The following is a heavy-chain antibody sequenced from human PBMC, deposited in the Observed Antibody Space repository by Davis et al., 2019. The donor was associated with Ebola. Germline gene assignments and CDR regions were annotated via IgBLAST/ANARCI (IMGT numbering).Heavy chain of an antibody. V-gene: IGHV4-34*01. CDR2: INHSGST. J-gene: IGHJ5*02. Sequence: MPSETLSLTCAVYGGSFSGYYWSWIRQPPGKGLEWIGEINHSGSTNYNPSLKSRVTISVDTSKNQFSLKLSSVTAADTAVYYCARVTINTTGGGSWFDPWGQGILVTVSS. D-gene: IGHD1-26*01. CDR3: ARVTINTTGGGSWFDP. CDR1: GGSFSGYY.